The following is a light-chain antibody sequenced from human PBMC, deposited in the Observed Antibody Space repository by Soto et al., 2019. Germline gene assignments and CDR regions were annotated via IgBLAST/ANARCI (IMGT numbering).Light chain of an antibody. Sequence: QSALTQPPSASGSPGQSVTISCTGTSSDIGANNYVSWYQHHPGKAPKLMIYEVTKRPSVVPDRFSGSTSGNTASLTVSGLRAEDEADYYCSACAGANRVFGAGTQVTVL. CDR1: SSDIGANNY. CDR2: EVT. J-gene: IGLJ1*01. CDR3: SACAGANRV. V-gene: IGLV2-8*01.